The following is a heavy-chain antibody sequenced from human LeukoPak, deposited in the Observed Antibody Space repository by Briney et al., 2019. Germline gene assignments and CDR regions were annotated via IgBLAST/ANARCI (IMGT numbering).Heavy chain of an antibody. CDR2: IYSGGST. D-gene: IGHD6-19*01. CDR1: GFTVSSNY. J-gene: IGHJ3*02. CDR3: ARVSIHSSGWPADAFDI. Sequence: PGGSLRLSCAASGFTVSSNYMSWVRQAPGKGLEWVSVIYSGGSTYYADSVKGRFTISRDNSKNTLYLQMNSLRAEDTAVYYCARVSIHSSGWPADAFDIWGQGTMVTVSS. V-gene: IGHV3-66*01.